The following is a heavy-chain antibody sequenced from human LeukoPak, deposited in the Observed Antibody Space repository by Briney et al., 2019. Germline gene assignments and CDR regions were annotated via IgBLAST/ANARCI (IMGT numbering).Heavy chain of an antibody. Sequence: GGSLRLSCAASGNYWMHWVRRAPGKGLVWVSHVNSDGSWTSHADSVKGRFTISKDNAKNTVYPQMNNLRTEDTAVYYCVSFYETNWGRGTLVTVSS. J-gene: IGHJ4*02. CDR1: GNYW. V-gene: IGHV3-74*01. CDR2: VNSDGSWT. CDR3: VSFYETN. D-gene: IGHD2-2*01.